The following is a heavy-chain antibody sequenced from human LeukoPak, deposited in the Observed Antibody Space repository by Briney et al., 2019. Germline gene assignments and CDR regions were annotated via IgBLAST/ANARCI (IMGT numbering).Heavy chain of an antibody. CDR1: GYTFTSYG. CDR2: ISAYNGNT. CDR3: ALGYYDFWSGYFRAFDI. Sequence: ASVKVSCKASGYTFTSYGISWVRQAPGQGLEWMGWISAYNGNTNYAQKLQGRVTMTTDTSTSTAYMELRSLRSDDTAVYYCALGYYDFWSGYFRAFDIWGQGTMVTVSS. D-gene: IGHD3-3*01. V-gene: IGHV1-18*01. J-gene: IGHJ3*02.